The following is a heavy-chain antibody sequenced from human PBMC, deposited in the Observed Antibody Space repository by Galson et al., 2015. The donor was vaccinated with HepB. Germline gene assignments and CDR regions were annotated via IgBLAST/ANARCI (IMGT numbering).Heavy chain of an antibody. CDR1: GYTFINYA. J-gene: IGHJ6*02. CDR2: MNTNTGNP. CDR3: ARPSSALGDDNYHYAMDV. D-gene: IGHD3-16*01. V-gene: IGHV7-4-1*02. Sequence: SVKVSCKASGYTFINYAVSWVRQAPGHGLEFMGWMNTNTGNPTYAQDFTGRIVISFDTSVTTAYLEIRGLKADDTAIYYCARPSSALGDDNYHYAMDVWGQGTSVTVSS.